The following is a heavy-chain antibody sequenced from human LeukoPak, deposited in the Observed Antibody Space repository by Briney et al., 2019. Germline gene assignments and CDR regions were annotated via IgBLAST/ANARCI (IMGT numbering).Heavy chain of an antibody. CDR3: ARTKQGHYYGSGSYYNRPFDP. CDR2: IYYSGST. J-gene: IGHJ5*02. V-gene: IGHV4-59*08. Sequence: KPSETLSLTCTVSGGSISSYYWSWIRQPPGKGLEWIGYIYYSGSTNYNPSLKSRVTISVDTSKNQFSLKLSSVTAADTAVYYCARTKQGHYYGSGSYYNRPFDPWGQGTLVTVSS. CDR1: GGSISSYY. D-gene: IGHD3-10*01.